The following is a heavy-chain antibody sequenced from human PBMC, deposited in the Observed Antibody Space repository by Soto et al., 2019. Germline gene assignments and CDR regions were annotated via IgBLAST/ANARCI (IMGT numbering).Heavy chain of an antibody. CDR3: ARSIAARTSTLPHYYYYMDV. CDR1: GYTFTGYY. V-gene: IGHV1-2*04. Sequence: GASVKVSCKASGYTFTGYYMHWVRQAPGQGLEWMGWINPNSGGTNYAQKFQGWVTMTRDTSISTAYMELSRLRSDDTAVYYCARSIAARTSTLPHYYYYMDVWGKGTTVTVSS. J-gene: IGHJ6*03. CDR2: INPNSGGT. D-gene: IGHD6-6*01.